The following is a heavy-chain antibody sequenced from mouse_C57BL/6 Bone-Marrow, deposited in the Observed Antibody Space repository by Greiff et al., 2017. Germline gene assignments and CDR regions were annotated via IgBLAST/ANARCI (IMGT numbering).Heavy chain of an antibody. J-gene: IGHJ4*01. CDR2: IHPNSGST. CDR1: GYTFTSYW. CDR3: AWDYGEYYAMDY. V-gene: IGHV1-64*01. D-gene: IGHD2-4*01. Sequence: QVQLQQPGAELVKPGASVKLSCKASGYTFTSYWMHWVKQRPGQGLEWIGMIHPNSGSTNYNEKFKSKATLTVDKSSSTAYMQLSSLTSEDSAVYYCAWDYGEYYAMDYWGQGTAVTVSS.